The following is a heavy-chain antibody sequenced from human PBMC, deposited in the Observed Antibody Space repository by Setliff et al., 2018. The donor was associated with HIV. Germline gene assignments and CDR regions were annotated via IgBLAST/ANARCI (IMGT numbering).Heavy chain of an antibody. J-gene: IGHJ5*02. CDR2: IYPDGITA. D-gene: IGHD6-13*01. Sequence: GSLRLSCAASGFSFSTSWVHWVRQAPGRRLVWVARIYPDGITADYADSVKGRFTISRDNSKNTLYLQMNSLRAEDTAVYYCASPMQQPYPWGQGTLVTVSS. V-gene: IGHV3-74*01. CDR1: GFSFSTSW. CDR3: ASPMQQPYP.